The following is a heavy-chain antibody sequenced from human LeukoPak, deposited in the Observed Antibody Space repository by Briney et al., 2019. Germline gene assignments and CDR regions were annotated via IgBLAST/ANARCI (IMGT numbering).Heavy chain of an antibody. CDR2: IYTSGST. Sequence: SETLSFTCTVSGGSISSGSYYWSWIRQPAGKGLEWIGRIYTSGSTNYNPSLKSRVTISVDTSKNQFSLKLSSVTAADTAVYYCARDLSSGSSNDWFDPWGQGTLVTVSS. V-gene: IGHV4-61*02. CDR1: GGSISSGSYY. CDR3: ARDLSSGSSNDWFDP. D-gene: IGHD6-13*01. J-gene: IGHJ5*02.